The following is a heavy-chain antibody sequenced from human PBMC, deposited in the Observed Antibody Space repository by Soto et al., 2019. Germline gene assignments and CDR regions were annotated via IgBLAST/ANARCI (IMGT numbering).Heavy chain of an antibody. J-gene: IGHJ4*02. V-gene: IGHV3-30-3*01. CDR3: ARVSWTGSHGTYYFAY. CDR1: GFTFSSYA. CDR2: ISYDGSNK. Sequence: GGSLRLSCAASGFTFSSYAMHWVRQAPGKGLEWVAVISYDGSNKYYADSVKGRFTISRDNSKNTLYLQVNSLRAEDTAVYYCARVSWTGSHGTYYFAYWGQGALVTVSS. D-gene: IGHD1-26*01.